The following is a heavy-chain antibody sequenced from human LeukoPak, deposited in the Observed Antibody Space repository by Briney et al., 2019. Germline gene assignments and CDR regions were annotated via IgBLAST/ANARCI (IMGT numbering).Heavy chain of an antibody. V-gene: IGHV1-69*04. J-gene: IGHJ5*02. CDR3: ARGLAPDHGYNWFDP. CDR2: IIPILGIA. CDR1: GGTFSSYA. Sequence: ASVKVSCKASGGTFSSYAISWVRQAPGQGLEWMGRIIPILGIANYAQKFQGRVTITADKSTSTAYMELSSLRSEDTAVYYCARGLAPDHGYNWFDPWGQGTLVTVSS.